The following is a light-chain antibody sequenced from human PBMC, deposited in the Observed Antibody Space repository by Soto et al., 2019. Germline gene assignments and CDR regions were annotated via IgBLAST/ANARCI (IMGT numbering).Light chain of an antibody. CDR3: QQTYTTPEIT. V-gene: IGKV1-39*01. J-gene: IGKJ5*01. CDR2: GAS. CDR1: QSISIS. Sequence: IPMTQSPSSLSASVGDRVTLSCRSSQSISISLNWYQLKPGKAPNLLMYGASYLKSGVPTRFSGSGSGTDFTLTISSLQPEDFATYYCQQTYTTPEITFGQGTRLEI.